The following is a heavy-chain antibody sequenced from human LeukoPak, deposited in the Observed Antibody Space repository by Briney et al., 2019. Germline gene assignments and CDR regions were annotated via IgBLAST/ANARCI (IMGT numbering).Heavy chain of an antibody. CDR1: GGSNSSYY. CDR2: IYYSGGT. CDR3: ARHKGDILTGYYYYYGMDV. V-gene: IGHV4-59*08. J-gene: IGHJ6*02. D-gene: IGHD3-9*01. Sequence: SETLSLTCTASGGSNSSYYWSWIRQPPGKGLEWIGYIYYSGGTNYNPSLKSRVTISVDTTKNQFSLKLSSVTAADTAVYYCARHKGDILTGYYYYYGMDVWGQGTTVTVSS.